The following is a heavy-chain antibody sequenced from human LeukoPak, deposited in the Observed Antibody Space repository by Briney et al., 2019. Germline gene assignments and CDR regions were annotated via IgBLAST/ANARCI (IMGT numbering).Heavy chain of an antibody. V-gene: IGHV3-21*01. J-gene: IGHJ4*02. Sequence: GGSLRLSCAASGFTFSSYSINWVRQAPGKGLEWVSSISSSSSYIYYADSVKGRLTISRDNAKNSLYLQMNSLRAEDTAVYYCARAAAGNFDYWGQGTLVTVSS. CDR1: GFTFSSYS. CDR3: ARAAAGNFDY. D-gene: IGHD6-13*01. CDR2: ISSSSSYI.